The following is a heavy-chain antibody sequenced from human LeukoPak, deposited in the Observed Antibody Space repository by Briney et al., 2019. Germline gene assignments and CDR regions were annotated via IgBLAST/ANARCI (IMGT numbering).Heavy chain of an antibody. CDR3: ARATIAVAGTPTFDY. J-gene: IGHJ4*02. CDR2: IIPILGIA. D-gene: IGHD6-19*01. V-gene: IGHV1-69*04. CDR1: GGTFSSYA. Sequence: GSSVKVSCKASGGTFSSYAISWVRQAPGQGLEWMGRIIPILGIANYAQKFQGRVTITADKSTSTAYMELSSLRSEDTAVYYCARATIAVAGTPTFDYWGQGTLVTVSS.